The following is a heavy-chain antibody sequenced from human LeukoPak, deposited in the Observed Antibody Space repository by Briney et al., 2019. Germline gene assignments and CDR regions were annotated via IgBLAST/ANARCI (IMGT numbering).Heavy chain of an antibody. V-gene: IGHV5-51*01. CDR1: GYSFTTYW. Sequence: GESLKISCKGSGYSFTTYWIGWVRQMPGKGLEWMGIIYPGDSDTRYSPSFQGQVTISADKSISTAYLQWSSLKASDTAMYYCARLPRGSSGWYNAFDIWGQGTMVTVSS. CDR2: IYPGDSDT. J-gene: IGHJ3*02. CDR3: ARLPRGSSGWYNAFDI. D-gene: IGHD6-19*01.